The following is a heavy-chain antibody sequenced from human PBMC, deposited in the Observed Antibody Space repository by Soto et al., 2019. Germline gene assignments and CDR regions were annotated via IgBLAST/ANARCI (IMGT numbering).Heavy chain of an antibody. Sequence: GVSRSLSCVASGFTFSSHWMNWVRPAPGKGLVWVSRISGDGRTTSHADSVKGRFTISRDNAKNTLYLQMNSLRVEDTAVYYCARGVPNCSSSSCYFDFWGQGILVTISS. CDR3: ARGVPNCSSSSCYFDF. J-gene: IGHJ4*02. D-gene: IGHD2-2*01. CDR1: GFTFSSHW. CDR2: ISGDGRTT. V-gene: IGHV3-74*01.